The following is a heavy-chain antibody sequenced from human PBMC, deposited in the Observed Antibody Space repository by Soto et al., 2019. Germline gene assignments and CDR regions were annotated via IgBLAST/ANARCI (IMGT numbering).Heavy chain of an antibody. CDR3: ARVTYDFWSGYYSYFDY. J-gene: IGHJ4*02. D-gene: IGHD3-3*01. CDR1: GFSPSNARMG. V-gene: IGHV2-26*01. CDR2: IFSNDEK. Sequence: QVTLKESGPVLVKPTETLTLTCTVSGFSPSNARMGVSWLRQTPGKALEWLAHIFSNDEKSYSTTLKSRLTISKDTSKSQVLLPITNMDPGDTATYYCARVTYDFWSGYYSYFDYWGQGTLVTVSS.